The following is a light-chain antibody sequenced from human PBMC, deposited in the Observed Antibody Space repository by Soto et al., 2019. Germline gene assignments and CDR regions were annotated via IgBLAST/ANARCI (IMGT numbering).Light chain of an antibody. CDR3: CSYAGSYTFAV. CDR1: SSDVGGYDY. CDR2: AVN. J-gene: IGLJ2*01. V-gene: IGLV2-11*01. Sequence: QSALTQPRSVSGSPGQSVTISCTGTSSDVGGYDYVSWYQQHPGKAPKLMIFAVNKRPSGVPDRFSGSKSGNTASLTISGLQAEDEADYYCCSYAGSYTFAVFGGGTKVTVL.